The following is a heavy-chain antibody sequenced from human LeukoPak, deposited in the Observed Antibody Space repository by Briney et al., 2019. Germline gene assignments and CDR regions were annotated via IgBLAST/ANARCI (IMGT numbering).Heavy chain of an antibody. Sequence: GGSLSLSCAASGFTFSNYWMSWVRQAPGKGLEWVANIKEDGSEEYYVDSVKGRFTISRDNARNSLYLQMNSLRAEDAAVYYCASGRQLGYWGQGTLVTVSS. J-gene: IGHJ4*02. V-gene: IGHV3-7*01. D-gene: IGHD6-13*01. CDR1: GFTFSNYW. CDR2: IKEDGSEE. CDR3: ASGRQLGY.